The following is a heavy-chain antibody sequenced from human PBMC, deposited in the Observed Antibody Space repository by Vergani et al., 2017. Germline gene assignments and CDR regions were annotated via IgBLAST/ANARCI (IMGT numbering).Heavy chain of an antibody. CDR3: ARAKWGSSYWYFDL. J-gene: IGHJ2*01. D-gene: IGHD6-6*01. CDR1: GNTFSSYD. CDR2: MNPNSDKT. Sequence: QVQLVQSGAEVKKPGASVKVSCKASGNTFSSYDINWVRQATGQGLEWMGWMNPNSDKTAYAQKFQDRVTITRNTSIITAYMELSSLRSEDTAVYYCARAKWGSSYWYFDLWGRGTLVTVSS. V-gene: IGHV1-8*03.